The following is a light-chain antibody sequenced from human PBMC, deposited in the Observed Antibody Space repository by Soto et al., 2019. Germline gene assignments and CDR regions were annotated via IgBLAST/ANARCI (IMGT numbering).Light chain of an antibody. V-gene: IGKV3-15*01. Sequence: EIVMTQSPATLSVSPGERASLSCRASQSVGSKLIWYQHKPGQPPRLLIYGASARATGIPARFSGSGSGTEFTLTISSLQPEDSAIYYCQERSKWPLYTFGQGNKLEIK. CDR2: GAS. CDR3: QERSKWPLYT. J-gene: IGKJ2*01. CDR1: QSVGSK.